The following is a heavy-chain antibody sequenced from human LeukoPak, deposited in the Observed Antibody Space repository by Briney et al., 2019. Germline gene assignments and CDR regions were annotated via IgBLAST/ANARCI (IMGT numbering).Heavy chain of an antibody. CDR3: ARAWSPEYYYDSSGYDDAFDI. V-gene: IGHV1-2*02. Sequence: GASVKVSCKASGYTFTCYYMHWVRQAPGQGLEWMGWINPNSGGTNYAQKFQGRVTMTRDTSISTAYMELSRLRSDDTAVYYCARAWSPEYYYDSSGYDDAFDIWGQGTMVTISS. CDR2: INPNSGGT. CDR1: GYTFTCYY. J-gene: IGHJ3*02. D-gene: IGHD3-22*01.